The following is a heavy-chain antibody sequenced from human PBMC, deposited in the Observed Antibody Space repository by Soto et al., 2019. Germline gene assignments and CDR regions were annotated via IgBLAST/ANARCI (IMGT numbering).Heavy chain of an antibody. V-gene: IGHV3-49*03. D-gene: IGHD3-3*01. CDR3: TRDMDSYYDFWSGPLNYYYYGMDV. CDR1: GFTFGDYA. Sequence: GGSLRLSCTASGFTFGDYAMGWFRQAPGKGLEWVGFIRSKAYGGTTEYAASVKGRFTISRDDSKSIAYLQMNSLKTEDTAVYYCTRDMDSYYDFWSGPLNYYYYGMDVWGQGTTVTVSS. CDR2: IRSKAYGGTT. J-gene: IGHJ6*02.